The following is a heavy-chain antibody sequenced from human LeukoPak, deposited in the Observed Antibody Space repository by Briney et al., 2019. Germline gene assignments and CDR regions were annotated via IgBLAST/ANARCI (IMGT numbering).Heavy chain of an antibody. CDR3: ARGYSSGYYFGNDAFDI. Sequence: SETLSLTCTVSGGSMSSYYWSWIRQPPGKGLEWIGSIYHSGSTYYNPSLKSRVTISVDTSKNQFSLKLSSVTAADTAAYYCARGYSSGYYFGNDAFDIWGQGTMVTVSS. CDR1: GGSMSSYY. J-gene: IGHJ3*02. V-gene: IGHV4-38-2*02. CDR2: IYHSGST. D-gene: IGHD3-22*01.